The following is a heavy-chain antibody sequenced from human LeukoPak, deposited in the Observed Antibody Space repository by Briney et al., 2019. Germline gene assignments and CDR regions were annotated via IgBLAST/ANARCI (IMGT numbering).Heavy chain of an antibody. Sequence: GGSLRLSCVGSGFAFHNYAMHWVRRPPGKGLEWVSAINWNSDTKAYADPEKGRFTISRDRARNSLYLQMDSLRPEDTALYYCAKDTGGNGAYFYATYVWGQGTSVNVSS. V-gene: IGHV3-9*01. D-gene: IGHD4-23*01. CDR1: GFAFHNYA. J-gene: IGHJ6*02. CDR3: AKDTGGNGAYFYATYV. CDR2: INWNSDTK.